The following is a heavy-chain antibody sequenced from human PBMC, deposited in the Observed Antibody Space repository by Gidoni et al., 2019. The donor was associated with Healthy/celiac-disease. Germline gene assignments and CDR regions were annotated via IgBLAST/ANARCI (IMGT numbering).Heavy chain of an antibody. CDR1: GGTFSSYA. J-gene: IGHJ4*02. V-gene: IGHV1-69*01. CDR3: ASAVDYYDSSDYYYYFDY. D-gene: IGHD3-22*01. Sequence: QVQLVQSVAEVKKPGSSVKVSCKAAGGTFSSYAISWVRQAPGQGLEWMRGIIPIFGTANYAQKFQDRVTITADESTSTAYMELSSLRSEDTAVYYCASAVDYYDSSDYYYYFDYWGQGTLVTVSS. CDR2: IIPIFGTA.